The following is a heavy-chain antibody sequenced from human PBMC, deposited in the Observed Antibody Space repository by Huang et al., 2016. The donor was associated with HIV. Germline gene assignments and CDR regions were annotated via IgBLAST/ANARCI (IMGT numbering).Heavy chain of an antibody. Sequence: QVELVQSGAEVKRPGASVRVSCKASGYIFTKYGINWVRQAPGQGLEWMGWISDYNGNTNYAEKFQGRVTVTGDTSTTTAYMELRDVTSADTAVYYCARDHWYPLQNWFDLWGQGTLVTVSS. J-gene: IGHJ5*02. CDR2: ISDYNGNT. CDR1: GYIFTKYG. CDR3: ARDHWYPLQNWFDL. D-gene: IGHD1-1*01. V-gene: IGHV1-18*04.